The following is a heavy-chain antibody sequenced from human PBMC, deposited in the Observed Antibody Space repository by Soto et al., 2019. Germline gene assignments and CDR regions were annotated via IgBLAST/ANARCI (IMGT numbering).Heavy chain of an antibody. CDR3: AKDPYYYDTSEMDV. J-gene: IGHJ6*02. V-gene: IGHV3-23*01. D-gene: IGHD3-22*01. Sequence: EVQLLESGGNLVQPGGSLRLSCAASGFTFSSYAMSWVRQAPGKGLEWVSAIGGSGDSTYYADSVKGRFTISRDNSKNTLFLQMNSLRAEDTAVYYCAKDPYYYDTSEMDVWGQGTTVTVSS. CDR1: GFTFSSYA. CDR2: IGGSGDST.